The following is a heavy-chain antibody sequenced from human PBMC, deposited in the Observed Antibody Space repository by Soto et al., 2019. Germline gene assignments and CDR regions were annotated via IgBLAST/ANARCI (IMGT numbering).Heavy chain of an antibody. J-gene: IGHJ2*01. CDR3: ARVSPFWYFDL. CDR2: ISAYNGNT. CDR1: GYTFTSYG. V-gene: IGHV1-18*01. Sequence: ASVNVSCKASGYTFTSYGISWVRQAPGQGLEWMGWISAYNGNTNYARKLQGRVTMTTDTSTSTAYMELRSLRSDDTAVYYCARVSPFWYFDLWGRGTMVTVSS.